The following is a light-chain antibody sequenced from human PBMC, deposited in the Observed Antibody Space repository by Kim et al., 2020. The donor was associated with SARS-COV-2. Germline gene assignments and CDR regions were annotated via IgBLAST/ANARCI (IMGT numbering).Light chain of an antibody. CDR2: KDS. CDR3: QSADSSGTYNV. V-gene: IGLV3-25*03. CDR1: ALPKQY. J-gene: IGLJ1*01. Sequence: LTQPPSVSVSPGQTARITCSGDALPKQYAYWYQQKPGQAPVLVIYKDSERPSGIPERFSGSSSGTTVTLTISGVQAEDEADYYCQSADSSGTYNVFGTGTKVTVL.